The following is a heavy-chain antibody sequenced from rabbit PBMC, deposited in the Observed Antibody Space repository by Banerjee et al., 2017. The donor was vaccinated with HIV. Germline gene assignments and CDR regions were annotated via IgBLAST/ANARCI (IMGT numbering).Heavy chain of an antibody. CDR3: ARTGYAGIGWEM. CDR2: IYGSAGFT. Sequence: QSLEESGGGLVQPEGSLTLTCTASGFDFSSNAMCWVRQAPGKGLELIANIYGSAGFTGYASWAKGRFTISKTSSTTVTLQMTSLTAADTATYFCARTGYAGIGWEMWGQGTLVTVS. V-gene: IGHV1S40*01. CDR1: GFDFSSNA. D-gene: IGHD4-2*01. J-gene: IGHJ3*01.